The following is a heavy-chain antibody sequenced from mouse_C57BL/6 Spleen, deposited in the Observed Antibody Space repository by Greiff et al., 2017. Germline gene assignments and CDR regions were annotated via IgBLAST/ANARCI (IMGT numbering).Heavy chain of an antibody. J-gene: IGHJ4*01. Sequence: QVQLQQPGAELVRPGTSVKLSCKASGYTFTSYWMHWVKQRPGQGLEWIGVIDPSDSYTNYNQKFKGKATLTVDTSSSTAYMQLSSLTSEDSAVYYCAVLLYYARDYWGQGTSVTVSS. CDR3: AVLLYYARDY. D-gene: IGHD2-1*01. V-gene: IGHV1-59*01. CDR2: IDPSDSYT. CDR1: GYTFTSYW.